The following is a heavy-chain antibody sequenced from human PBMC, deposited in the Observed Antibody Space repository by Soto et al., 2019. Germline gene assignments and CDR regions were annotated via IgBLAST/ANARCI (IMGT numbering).Heavy chain of an antibody. V-gene: IGHV3-48*01. CDR1: GFTFSSYS. D-gene: IGHD6-19*01. CDR3: ARSEQWLVSAFDI. CDR2: ISSSSSTI. Sequence: EVQLVESGGGLVQPGGSLRFSCAASGFTFSSYSMNWVRQAPGKGLEWVSYISSSSSTICYADSVKGRFTISRDNAKNSLYLQMNSLRAEDTAVYYCARSEQWLVSAFDIWGQGTMVTVSS. J-gene: IGHJ3*02.